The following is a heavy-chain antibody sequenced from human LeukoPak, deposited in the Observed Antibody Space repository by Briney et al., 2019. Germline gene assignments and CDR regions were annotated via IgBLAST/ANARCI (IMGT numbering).Heavy chain of an antibody. D-gene: IGHD3-16*02. CDR2: ISGTGDST. CDR3: ATVSSLAATPPS. Sequence: GGSLRLSCAASVFNFSIYAMTGVRQAPGKGLEWVSAISGTGDSTYYADSVKGRFTISRDNSKNTVYLQMNSLRAEDTAVYYCATVSSLAATPPSRGQGTLVTVSS. J-gene: IGHJ4*02. CDR1: VFNFSIYA. V-gene: IGHV3-23*01.